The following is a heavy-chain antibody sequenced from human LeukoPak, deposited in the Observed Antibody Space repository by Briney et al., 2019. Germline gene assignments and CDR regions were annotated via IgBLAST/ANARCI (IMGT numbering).Heavy chain of an antibody. CDR3: AGGGSPRRRYFYNMDV. J-gene: IGHJ6*03. D-gene: IGHD1-14*01. CDR1: GFTFSDYW. V-gene: IGHV3-74*01. Sequence: QPGGSLRLSCAASGFTFSDYWMHWVRQAPGKGLMCVARINNDGSSTSYADSVRGRFTISRDNAKNTLYLQMNSLTTEDTAVYYWAGGGSPRRRYFYNMDVWGKGTTVTVSS. CDR2: INNDGSST.